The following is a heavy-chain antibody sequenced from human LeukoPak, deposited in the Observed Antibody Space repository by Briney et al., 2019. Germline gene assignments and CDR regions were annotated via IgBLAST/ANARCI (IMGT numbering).Heavy chain of an antibody. CDR3: AKDMTPFFYGSGRDYFDY. Sequence: GGSLRLSCAASGFTFSSYGMHWVRQAPGKGLEWVAFIRYDGSNKYYADSVKGRFTISRDNSKNTLYLQMNSLRAEDTAVYYFAKDMTPFFYGSGRDYFDYWGQGTLVNVSS. CDR2: IRYDGSNK. J-gene: IGHJ4*02. V-gene: IGHV3-30*02. D-gene: IGHD3-10*01. CDR1: GFTFSSYG.